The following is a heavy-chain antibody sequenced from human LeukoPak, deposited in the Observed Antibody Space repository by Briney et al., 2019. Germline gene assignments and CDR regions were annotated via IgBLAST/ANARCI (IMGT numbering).Heavy chain of an antibody. CDR2: ISSSSSYI. J-gene: IGHJ4*02. CDR1: GFTFSSYS. Sequence: GGSLRLSCAASGFTFSSYSMNWVRQAPGKGLEGVSSISSSSSYIYYADSVKGRFTISRDNAKNSLYLEMNSLRAEDTAVYYCARESKSSRNFDYWGQGTLVTVSS. V-gene: IGHV3-21*01. CDR3: ARESKSSRNFDY.